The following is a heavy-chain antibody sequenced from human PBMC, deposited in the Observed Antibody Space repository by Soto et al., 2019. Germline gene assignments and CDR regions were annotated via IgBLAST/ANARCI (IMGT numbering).Heavy chain of an antibody. CDR2: IHYSGNT. D-gene: IGHD5-12*01. Sequence: SETLSLTCTVSGDSIINYYWSWIRQPPGKGLEWIGYIHYSGNTNYNPSLKSRVIISVDTSKNQFSLKVTSVTAADTAVYYCARGVDGYAYGVDYLGQGTLVTVSS. CDR1: GDSIINYY. CDR3: ARGVDGYAYGVDY. J-gene: IGHJ4*02. V-gene: IGHV4-59*01.